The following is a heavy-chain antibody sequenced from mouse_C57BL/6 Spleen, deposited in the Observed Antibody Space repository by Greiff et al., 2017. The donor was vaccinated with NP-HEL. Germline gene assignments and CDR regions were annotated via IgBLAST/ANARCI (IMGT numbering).Heavy chain of an antibody. D-gene: IGHD4-1*01. CDR1: GFTFSDYG. CDR2: ISSGSSTI. Sequence: EVKLMESGGGLVKPGGSLKLSCAASGFTFSDYGMHWVRQAPEKGLEWVAYISSGSSTIYYADTVKGRFTISRDNAKNTLFLQMTSLRSEDTAMYYCARPLGGGYFDVWGTGTTVTVSS. V-gene: IGHV5-17*01. J-gene: IGHJ1*03. CDR3: ARPLGGGYFDV.